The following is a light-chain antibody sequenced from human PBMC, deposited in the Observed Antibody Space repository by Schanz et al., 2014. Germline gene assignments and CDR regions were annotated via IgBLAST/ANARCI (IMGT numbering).Light chain of an antibody. CDR2: GAS. CDR3: QHYGTSPLST. V-gene: IGKV3-20*01. CDR1: QSVSSN. J-gene: IGKJ2*01. Sequence: EIVLTQSPATLSLSPGERATLSCRASQSVSSNLAWYQQKPGQAPRLLIYGASTRATGIPARFSGSGSGTDFTLTISRLEPEDFAVYYCQHYGTSPLSTFGQGTKLEI.